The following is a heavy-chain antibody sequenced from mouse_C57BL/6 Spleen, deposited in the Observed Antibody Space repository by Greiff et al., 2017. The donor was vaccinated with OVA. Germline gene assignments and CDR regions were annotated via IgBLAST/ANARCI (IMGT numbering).Heavy chain of an antibody. CDR3: ARGTPIYYDYEFAY. CDR2: INPNNGGT. CDR1: GYTFTDYN. J-gene: IGHJ3*01. Sequence: VQLKQSGPELVKPGASVQMSCKASGYTFTDYNMHWVKQSHGKSLEWIGYINPNNGGTSYNQKFKGKATLTVNKSSSTAYMELRSLTSEYSAVYYCARGTPIYYDYEFAYWGQGTLVTVSA. D-gene: IGHD2-4*01. V-gene: IGHV1-22*01.